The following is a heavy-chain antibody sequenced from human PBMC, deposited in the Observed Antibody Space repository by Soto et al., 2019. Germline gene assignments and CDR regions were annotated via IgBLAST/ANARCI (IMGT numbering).Heavy chain of an antibody. D-gene: IGHD5-12*01. CDR1: GGSINNIVYY. Sequence: QLQLQESGPALVKPSETLSLTCTVSGGSINNIVYYWGWIRQPPGKGLEWIGRIYHSGSTYYNPSLKSRVTISADTSKNQLSLTVTSVTAADTSVYYCASGQDGYHHAAFEIWGRGTMVTVSS. V-gene: IGHV4-39*01. J-gene: IGHJ3*02. CDR2: IYHSGST. CDR3: ASGQDGYHHAAFEI.